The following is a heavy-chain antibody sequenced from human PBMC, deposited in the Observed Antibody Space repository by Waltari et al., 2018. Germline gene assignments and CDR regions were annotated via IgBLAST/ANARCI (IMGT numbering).Heavy chain of an antibody. V-gene: IGHV3-74*01. CDR1: GFAFSAYW. D-gene: IGHD6-19*01. Sequence: EVQLVESGGGLVQPGGSLRLSCAASGFAFSAYWMHWVRQVPGKGLLWVSSINSDGSDASYADSVKGRFTISRDNAKNTLYLEMSSLRAEDTAVYYCAFSRGWSSPFGAYDTWGQGTMVSVSS. J-gene: IGHJ3*01. CDR3: AFSRGWSSPFGAYDT. CDR2: INSDGSDA.